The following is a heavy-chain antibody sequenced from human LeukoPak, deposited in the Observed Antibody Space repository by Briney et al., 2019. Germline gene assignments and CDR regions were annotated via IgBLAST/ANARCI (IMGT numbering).Heavy chain of an antibody. V-gene: IGHV4-59*08. D-gene: IGHD3-22*01. CDR1: GGSISSYY. J-gene: IGHJ3*02. CDR2: IYYSGST. Sequence: SETLSLTCTVSGGSISSYYWSWIRQPPGKGLEWIGYIYYSGSTNYNPSLKSRVTISVDTSKNQFSLKLSSVTAADTAAYYCARHNDTPYYYDSPDAFDIWGQGTMVAVSS. CDR3: ARHNDTPYYYDSPDAFDI.